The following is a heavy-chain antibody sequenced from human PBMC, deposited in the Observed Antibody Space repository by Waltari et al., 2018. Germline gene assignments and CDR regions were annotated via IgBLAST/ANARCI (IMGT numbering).Heavy chain of an antibody. CDR3: ARALAGGAFDY. D-gene: IGHD3-3*02. CDR1: GYTFTSYA. V-gene: IGHV1-3*03. CDR2: INAGNGNT. Sequence: QVQLVQSGAAVKTPGASVTFSCKASGYTFTSYAMHWVRQAPGQRLEWMGWINAGNGNTKYSQECQGRVTITRDTSASTAYMELSSLRSEDMAVYYCARALAGGAFDYWGQGTLVTVSS. J-gene: IGHJ4*02.